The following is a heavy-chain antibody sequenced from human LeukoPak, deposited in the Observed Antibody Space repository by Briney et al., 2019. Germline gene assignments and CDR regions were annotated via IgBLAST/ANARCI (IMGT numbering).Heavy chain of an antibody. CDR3: ATSRPLDYYYYYMDV. Sequence: SVKVSCKASGGTFSSYAISWVRQAPGQGLEWMGGIIPIFGTANYAQKFQGRVTITADESTSTAYMELSSLRSEDTAVYYCATSRPLDYYYYYMDVWGKGTTVTVSS. CDR2: IIPIFGTA. CDR1: GGTFSSYA. J-gene: IGHJ6*03. D-gene: IGHD6-6*01. V-gene: IGHV1-69*01.